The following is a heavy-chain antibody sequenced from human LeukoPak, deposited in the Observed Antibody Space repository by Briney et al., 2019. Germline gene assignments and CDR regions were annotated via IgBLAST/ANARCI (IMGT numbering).Heavy chain of an antibody. D-gene: IGHD2-2*01. CDR1: GGSFSGYY. Sequence: SETLSLTCAVYGGSFSGYYWSWIRQPPGKGLEWIGEINHSGSTNYNPSLKSRVTISVDTSKNQFSLKLSSVTAADTAVYYCARTMPATMFAFDIWGQGTMVTVSS. CDR3: ARTMPATMFAFDI. CDR2: INHSGST. J-gene: IGHJ3*02. V-gene: IGHV4-34*01.